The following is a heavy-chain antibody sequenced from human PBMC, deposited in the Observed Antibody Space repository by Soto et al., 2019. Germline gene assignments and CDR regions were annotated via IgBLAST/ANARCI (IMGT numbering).Heavy chain of an antibody. CDR1: GYTFTSYG. CDR2: ISAYNGNT. V-gene: IGHV1-18*01. CDR3: ASFSIAATDPYGMDV. Sequence: ASVKVSCQASGYTFTSYGISWVRQAPGQGLEWMGWISAYNGNTNYAQKLQGRVTMTTDTSTSTAYMELRSLRSDDTAVYYCASFSIAATDPYGMDVWGQGTTVTSP. D-gene: IGHD6-13*01. J-gene: IGHJ6*02.